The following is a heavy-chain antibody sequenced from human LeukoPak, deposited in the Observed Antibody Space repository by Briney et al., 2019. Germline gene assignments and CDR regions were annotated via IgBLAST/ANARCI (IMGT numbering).Heavy chain of an antibody. Sequence: SETLSLTCTVSSGSISNYYWSWIRQSAGKGLEWIGRIYSSGTTNYNPSLKSRVTMSVDTSKNQFSLKVRSVTAADTAVYYCARDHSITATDYWGQGTLVTVSS. V-gene: IGHV4-4*07. CDR2: IYSSGTT. D-gene: IGHD1-20*01. J-gene: IGHJ4*02. CDR1: SGSISNYY. CDR3: ARDHSITATDY.